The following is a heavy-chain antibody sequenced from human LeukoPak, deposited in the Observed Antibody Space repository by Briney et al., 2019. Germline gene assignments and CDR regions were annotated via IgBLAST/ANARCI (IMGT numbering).Heavy chain of an antibody. Sequence: GGSLRLSCAASGFTFNRYAMHWVRQAPGKGLEWVAVISYDGSNKYYADSVKGRFTISRDNSKNTLYLQMNRLRPEDTAVYYCARDVLRRGQGILVTVSS. V-gene: IGHV3-30-3*01. D-gene: IGHD5/OR15-5a*01. J-gene: IGHJ4*02. CDR2: ISYDGSNK. CDR3: ARDVLR. CDR1: GFTFNRYA.